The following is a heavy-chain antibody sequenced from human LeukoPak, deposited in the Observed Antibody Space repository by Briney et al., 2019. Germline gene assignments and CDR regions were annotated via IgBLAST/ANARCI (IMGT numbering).Heavy chain of an antibody. V-gene: IGHV4-61*02. CDR2: IYTSGST. Sequence: SETLSLTCTVSGGSISSGSYYWSWIRQPAGKGLEWIGRIYTSGSTNYNPSLKSRVTISVDTSKNQFSLKLSSVTAADTAVYYCASGYFDLWGRGTLVTVSS. CDR1: GGSISSGSYY. J-gene: IGHJ2*01. CDR3: ASGYFDL.